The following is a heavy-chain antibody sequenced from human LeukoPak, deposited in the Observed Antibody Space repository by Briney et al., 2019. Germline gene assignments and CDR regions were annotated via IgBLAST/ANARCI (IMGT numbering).Heavy chain of an antibody. D-gene: IGHD3-10*01. CDR1: GFTFDDYA. CDR3: VRSRGVTRYYWYFDL. CDR2: INWNGGST. J-gene: IGHJ2*01. V-gene: IGHV3-20*01. Sequence: GGSLRLSCAASGFTFDDYAMSWVRQAPGKGLEWVSGINWNGGSTGYADSVRGRFTISRDNAQNSLLLRVNSLRAEDTALYHCVRSRGVTRYYWYFDLWGRGTLVTVSS.